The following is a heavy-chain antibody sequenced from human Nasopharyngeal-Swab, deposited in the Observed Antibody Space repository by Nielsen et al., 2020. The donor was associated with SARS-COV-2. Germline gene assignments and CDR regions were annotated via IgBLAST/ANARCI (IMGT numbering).Heavy chain of an antibody. J-gene: IGHJ6*02. CDR2: ISWNSGSI. CDR1: GFTFDDYA. D-gene: IGHD3-16*01. CDR3: AKVGGDEYYYYGMDV. V-gene: IGHV3-9*01. Sequence: SLKISCAASGFTFDDYAMHWVRQAPGKGLEWVSGISWNSGSIGYADSVKGRFTISRDNAKNSLYLQMNSLRADDTALYYCAKVGGDEYYYYGMDVWGQGTTVTVSS.